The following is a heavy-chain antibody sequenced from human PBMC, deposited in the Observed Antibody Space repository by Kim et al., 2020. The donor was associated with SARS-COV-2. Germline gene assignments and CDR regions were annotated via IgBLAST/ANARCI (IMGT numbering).Heavy chain of an antibody. Sequence: GGSLRLSCAASGFTFSSYAMHWVRQAPGKGLEWVAVISYDGSNKYYADSVKGRFTISRDNSKNTLYLQMTSLRAEDTAVYYCIYSSSSLPYYFDYWGQGT. CDR1: GFTFSSYA. D-gene: IGHD6-6*01. J-gene: IGHJ4*02. CDR3: IYSSSSLPYYFDY. CDR2: ISYDGSNK. V-gene: IGHV3-30-3*01.